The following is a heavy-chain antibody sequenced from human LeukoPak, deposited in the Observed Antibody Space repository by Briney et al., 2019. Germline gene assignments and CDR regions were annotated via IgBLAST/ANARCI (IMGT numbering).Heavy chain of an antibody. J-gene: IGHJ3*02. CDR1: GYTFTNYG. D-gene: IGHD3-22*01. V-gene: IGHV1-18*01. Sequence: GASVKVSRKASGYTFTNYGITWVRQAPGQGLEWMGWISPYNGNTNYAQKFQGRVTMTTDTSTSTAYMELRNLRSDDTALYYCARDYYDSSGFGAFDIWGQGTMVTVSS. CDR3: ARDYYDSSGFGAFDI. CDR2: ISPYNGNT.